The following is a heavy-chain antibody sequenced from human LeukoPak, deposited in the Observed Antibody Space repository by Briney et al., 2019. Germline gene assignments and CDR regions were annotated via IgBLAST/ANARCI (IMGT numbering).Heavy chain of an antibody. CDR1: GFTFSSYS. CDR2: INHSGST. V-gene: IGHV4-34*01. D-gene: IGHD3-10*01. J-gene: IGHJ4*02. CDR3: ARAGFGLAPHRGTPFDY. Sequence: PGESLRLSCAASGFTFSSYSMNWIRQSPGKGLEWIGEINHSGSTNYNPSLKSRVTISVDTSKNQFSLKLSSVTAADTAMYYCARAGFGLAPHRGTPFDYWGQGTLVTVSS.